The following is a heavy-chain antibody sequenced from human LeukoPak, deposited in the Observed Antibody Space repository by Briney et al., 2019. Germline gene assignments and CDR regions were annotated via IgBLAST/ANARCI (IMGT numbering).Heavy chain of an antibody. CDR1: GGSISSYY. CDR2: IYYSGST. Sequence: SETLSLTCTVSGGSISSYYWSWIRQPPGKGLEWIGYIYYSGSTNYNPSLKSRVTISVDTSKNQFSLKLSSVTAADTAVYYCARDSRGGASYSSSWYYFDYWGQGTLVTVSS. J-gene: IGHJ4*02. V-gene: IGHV4-59*01. CDR3: ARDSRGGASYSSSWYYFDY. D-gene: IGHD6-13*01.